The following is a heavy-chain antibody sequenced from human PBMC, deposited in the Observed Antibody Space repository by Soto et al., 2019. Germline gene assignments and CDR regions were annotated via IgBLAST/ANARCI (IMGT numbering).Heavy chain of an antibody. J-gene: IGHJ6*02. Sequence: SETLSLTCTVSGGSVSSGSYYWSWIRQPPGKGLEWIGYIYYSGSTNYNPSLKSRVTISVDTSKNQFSLKLSSVTAADTAVYYCARDLGTMVRGVINCYYYGMDVCGQGTTVTVSS. CDR1: GGSVSSGSYY. D-gene: IGHD3-10*01. V-gene: IGHV4-61*01. CDR2: IYYSGST. CDR3: ARDLGTMVRGVINCYYYGMDV.